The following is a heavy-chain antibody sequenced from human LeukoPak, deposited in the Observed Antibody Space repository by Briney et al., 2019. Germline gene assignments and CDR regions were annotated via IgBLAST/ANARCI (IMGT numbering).Heavy chain of an antibody. V-gene: IGHV4-4*07. CDR2: IYTSGST. D-gene: IGHD2-2*02. CDR1: GGSISSYY. J-gene: IGHJ3*02. Sequence: SETLSLTCTVSGGSISSYYWSWVRQPAGKGLEWIGRIYTSGSTNYNPSLKSRVTISVDTSKNQFSLKLSSVTAADTAVYYCAREGCSSTSCYKDAFDIWGQGTMVTVSS. CDR3: AREGCSSTSCYKDAFDI.